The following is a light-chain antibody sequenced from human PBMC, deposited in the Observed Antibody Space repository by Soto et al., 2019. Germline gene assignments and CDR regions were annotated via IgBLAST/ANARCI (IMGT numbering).Light chain of an antibody. Sequence: DIQMTQSPSSLSASVGDRVTITCRASQGISIYLAWYQQRPGKVPKLLIYAASTLESGVPSRFSGSGSGTDFPLTISSLQPEDVATYYCQQYNTAPLTFGPGTKVDIK. CDR2: AAS. V-gene: IGKV1-27*01. CDR3: QQYNTAPLT. CDR1: QGISIY. J-gene: IGKJ3*01.